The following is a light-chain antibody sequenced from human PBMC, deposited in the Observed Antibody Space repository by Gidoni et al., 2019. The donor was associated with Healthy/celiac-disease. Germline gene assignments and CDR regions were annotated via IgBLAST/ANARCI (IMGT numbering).Light chain of an antibody. J-gene: IGKJ2*01. CDR3: QQYGSSPYT. CDR1: QSVSSSY. V-gene: IGKV3-20*01. Sequence: EIGLRKSPGTLSLSPVERATLPFRASQSVSSSYLACYQQKPGQAPRLLIYGASSRATGIPYRFSGSGSGTDFTLTISRLEPEDFAVYYCQQYGSSPYTFXQXTKLEIK. CDR2: GAS.